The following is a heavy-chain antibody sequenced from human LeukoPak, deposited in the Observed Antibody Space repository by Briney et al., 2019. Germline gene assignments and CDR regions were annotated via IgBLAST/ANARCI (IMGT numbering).Heavy chain of an antibody. CDR3: AREGYYYDSSDQSGGAFDI. CDR2: INPNSGGT. J-gene: IGHJ3*02. CDR1: GYTFTGYY. Sequence: ASVKVSCKASGYTFTGYYMRWVRQAPGQGLEWMGWINPNSGGTNYAQKFQGRVTMTRDTSISTAYMELSRLRSDDTAVYYCAREGYYYDSSDQSGGAFDIWGQGTMVTVSS. D-gene: IGHD3-22*01. V-gene: IGHV1-2*02.